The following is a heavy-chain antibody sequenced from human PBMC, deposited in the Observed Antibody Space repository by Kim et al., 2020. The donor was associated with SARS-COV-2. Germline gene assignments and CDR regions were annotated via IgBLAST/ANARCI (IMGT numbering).Heavy chain of an antibody. Sequence: SETLSLTCTVSGGSISSSSYYWGWIRQPPGKGLEWIGSIYYSGSTYYNPSLKSRVTISVDTSKNQFSLKLSSVTAADTAVYYCASINGANYYGSGSYLSKKKAPGAFDIWGQGTMVTVSS. CDR1: GGSISSSSYY. V-gene: IGHV4-39*01. J-gene: IGHJ3*02. D-gene: IGHD3-10*01. CDR3: ASINGANYYGSGSYLSKKKAPGAFDI. CDR2: IYYSGST.